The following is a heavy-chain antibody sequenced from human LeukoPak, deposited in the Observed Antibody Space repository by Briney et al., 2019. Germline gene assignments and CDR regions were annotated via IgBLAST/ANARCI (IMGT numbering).Heavy chain of an antibody. D-gene: IGHD3-3*01. Sequence: SETLSLTCTVSGGSISSSSYYWGWIRQPPGKGLEWIGSIYYSGSTYYNPSLKSQVTISVDTSKNQFSLKLSSVTAADTAVYYCARRYYDFWSGYYSHWGQGTLVTVSS. CDR1: GGSISSSSYY. CDR3: ARRYYDFWSGYYSH. CDR2: IYYSGST. V-gene: IGHV4-39*07. J-gene: IGHJ4*02.